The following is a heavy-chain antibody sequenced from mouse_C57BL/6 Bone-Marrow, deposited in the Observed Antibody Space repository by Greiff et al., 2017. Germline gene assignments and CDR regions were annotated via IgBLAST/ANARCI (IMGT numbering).Heavy chain of an antibody. V-gene: IGHV1-81*01. CDR2: IYPRSGNT. J-gene: IGHJ3*01. Sequence: SGAELARPGASVKLSCKASGYTFTSYGISWVKQRTGQGLEWIGEIYPRSGNTYYNEKFKGKATLTADKSSSTAYMELRSLTSEDSAVYFCARLFAYWGQGTLVTVPA. CDR1: GYTFTSYG. CDR3: ARLFAY.